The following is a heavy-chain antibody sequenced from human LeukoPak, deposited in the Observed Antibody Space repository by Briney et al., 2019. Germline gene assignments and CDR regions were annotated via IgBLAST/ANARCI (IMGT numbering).Heavy chain of an antibody. V-gene: IGHV5-51*01. CDR2: IYPGDSDT. Sequence: GESLKISCKGSGYSFTSYWIGWVRQMPGKGLEWMGIIYPGDSDTRYSPSFQGQVTISADKSISTAYLQWSSPKASDTAMYYCARSPYASITMVRGAPSWFDPWGQGTLVTVSS. CDR1: GYSFTSYW. D-gene: IGHD3-10*01. J-gene: IGHJ5*02. CDR3: ARSPYASITMVRGAPSWFDP.